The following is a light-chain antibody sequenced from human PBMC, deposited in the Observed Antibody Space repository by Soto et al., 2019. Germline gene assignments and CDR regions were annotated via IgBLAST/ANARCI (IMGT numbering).Light chain of an antibody. V-gene: IGLV2-14*01. Sequence: QSALTQPASVSGSPGQSITISCTGTSSDVGDNKYVSWYQHHPGKAPRLMIYEVSNRPSGVSNRFSGSKSGNTASLTISGLQAEDEADYYCSSFLSSSINWVFGGGTKLTVL. CDR1: SSDVGDNKY. CDR3: SSFLSSSINWV. J-gene: IGLJ3*02. CDR2: EVS.